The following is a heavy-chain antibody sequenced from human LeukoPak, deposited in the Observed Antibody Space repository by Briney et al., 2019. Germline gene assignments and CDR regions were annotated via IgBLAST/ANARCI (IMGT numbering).Heavy chain of an antibody. CDR2: INPSGGST. D-gene: IGHD3-10*01. CDR1: GYTFTNYY. J-gene: IGHJ4*02. Sequence: ASVKVSCKASGYTFTNYYMHGVRQAPGQGLEWMGIINPSGGSTSYAQKFQGRVTTTRDTSTSTVYMELSSLRSEDTAVYYCARNSEPPGSGEYWGQGTLVTVSS. V-gene: IGHV1-46*01. CDR3: ARNSEPPGSGEY.